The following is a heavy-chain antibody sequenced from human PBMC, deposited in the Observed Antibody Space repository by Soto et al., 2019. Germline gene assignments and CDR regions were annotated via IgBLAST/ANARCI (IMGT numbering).Heavy chain of an antibody. CDR3: ARTRHCSSTSCYIDGILGYYYYGMDV. CDR1: GYTFTGYG. V-gene: IGHV1-18*04. D-gene: IGHD2-2*02. Sequence: GASVKVSCKASGYTFTGYGISWVRQAPGQGLEWMGWISAYNGNTNYAQKLQGRVTMTTDTSTSTAYMELRSLRSDDTAVYYCARTRHCSSTSCYIDGILGYYYYGMDVWGQGTTVTVSS. CDR2: ISAYNGNT. J-gene: IGHJ6*02.